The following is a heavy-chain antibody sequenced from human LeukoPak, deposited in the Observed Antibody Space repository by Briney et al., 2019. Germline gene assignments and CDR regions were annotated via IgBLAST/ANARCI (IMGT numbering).Heavy chain of an antibody. V-gene: IGHV1-2*02. D-gene: IGHD3-10*01. CDR2: INPNSGGT. J-gene: IGHJ3*01. CDR1: GYTFTGYY. Sequence: EASVKVSCKASGYTFTGYYMHWVRQAPGQGLEWMGWINPNSGGTNYAQKFQGRVTMTRDTSISTAYMDLSSLRSDDTAVYYCALAIGTDSGKLSFDLWGQGTMVIVSS. CDR3: ALAIGTDSGKLSFDL.